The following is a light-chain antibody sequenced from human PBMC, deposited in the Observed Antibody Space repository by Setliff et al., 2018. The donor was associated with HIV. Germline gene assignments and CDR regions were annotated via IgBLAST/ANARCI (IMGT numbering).Light chain of an antibody. V-gene: IGLV2-14*03. J-gene: IGLJ2*01. Sequence: QSALTQPASVSGSPGQSITISCTGTSSDVGGYNYVSWYQHHPGKAPKLMIYNVSNRPSGVSDRFSGSTSGNTASLTISGLQAEDEADYYCVSYTSGQTLVFGGGTKVTVL. CDR1: SSDVGGYNY. CDR2: NVS. CDR3: VSYTSGQTLV.